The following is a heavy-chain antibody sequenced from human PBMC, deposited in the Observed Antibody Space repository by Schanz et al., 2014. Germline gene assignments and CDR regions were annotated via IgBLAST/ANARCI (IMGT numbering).Heavy chain of an antibody. D-gene: IGHD3-22*01. CDR3: AKDGRLPYYGTGSDFDY. V-gene: IGHV3-33*06. J-gene: IGHJ4*02. CDR1: GFTLSSYG. CDR2: ISYDGSSK. Sequence: QVQLVESGGGVVQPGRSLRLSCSASGFTLSSYGMHWVRQAPGKGLEWVALISYDGSSKNHADSVQGRFTISRDNSKNALYLQVNSLRAEDTAVYYCAKDGRLPYYGTGSDFDYWGQGTLVAVSS.